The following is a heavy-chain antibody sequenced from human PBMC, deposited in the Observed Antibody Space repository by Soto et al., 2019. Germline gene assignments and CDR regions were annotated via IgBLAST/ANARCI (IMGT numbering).Heavy chain of an antibody. D-gene: IGHD2-2*01. CDR1: GYTCTSYY. CDR2: INPSGGST. Sequence: QVQLVQSGAEVKKPGASVKVSCKASGYTCTSYYMHWVRQAPGQELEWMGIINPSGGSTSYAQKFQGRVTMTRDTSTSTVYMELSSLRSEDTAVYYCARDSKYQLPHEDFDYWGQGTLVTVSS. CDR3: ARDSKYQLPHEDFDY. V-gene: IGHV1-46*01. J-gene: IGHJ4*02.